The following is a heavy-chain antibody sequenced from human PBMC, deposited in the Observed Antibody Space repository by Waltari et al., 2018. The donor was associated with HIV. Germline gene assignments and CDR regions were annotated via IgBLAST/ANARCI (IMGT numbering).Heavy chain of an antibody. CDR2: IYTSGST. CDR1: GGSISTCSYY. J-gene: IGHJ4*02. D-gene: IGHD5-18*01. Sequence: QVQLQESGPGLVKPSQTLSLTCTVSGGSISTCSYYWSWIRQPAGKGLEWIGRIYTSGSTNYNPSLKSRVTISVDTSKNQFSLKLSSVTAADTAVYYCARDGRYSYGSFDYWGQGTLVTVSS. CDR3: ARDGRYSYGSFDY. V-gene: IGHV4-61*02.